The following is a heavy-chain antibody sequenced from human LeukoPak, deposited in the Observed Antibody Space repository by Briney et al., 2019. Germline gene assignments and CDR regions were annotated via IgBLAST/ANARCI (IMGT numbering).Heavy chain of an antibody. D-gene: IGHD3-9*01. CDR2: ISGYNGNT. V-gene: IGHV1-18*01. Sequence: ASVKVSCKASGYTFTSYGISWVRQAPGQGLEWMGWISGYNGNTHYAQKVQGRVTMTTDTSTSTVYMELRGLRSDDTAVYYCARDPDPISGDYWGQGTLVTVSS. CDR3: ARDPDPISGDY. CDR1: GYTFTSYG. J-gene: IGHJ4*02.